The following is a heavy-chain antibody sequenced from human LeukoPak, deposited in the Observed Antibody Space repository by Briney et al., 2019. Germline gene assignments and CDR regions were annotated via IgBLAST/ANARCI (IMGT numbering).Heavy chain of an antibody. Sequence: PSETLSLTYTVSGGSISSSSYYWGWIRQPPGKGLEWIGSIYYSGSTYYNPSLKSRVTISVDTSKNQFSLKLSSVTAAATAVYYCATARGYSYGYGVHWGQGTLVTVSS. CDR1: GGSISSSSYY. D-gene: IGHD5-18*01. V-gene: IGHV4-39*01. J-gene: IGHJ4*02. CDR2: IYYSGST. CDR3: ATARGYSYGYGVH.